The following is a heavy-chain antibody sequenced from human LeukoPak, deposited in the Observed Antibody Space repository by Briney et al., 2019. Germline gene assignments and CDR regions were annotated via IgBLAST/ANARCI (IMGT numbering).Heavy chain of an antibody. CDR1: GFTFSSYG. V-gene: IGHV3-23*01. CDR2: ISGSGADT. J-gene: IGHJ6*03. D-gene: IGHD3-16*01. Sequence: GGSLRLSCAASGFTFSSYGMSWVRQAPGKGLEWVSAISGSGADTYYAGSVKGRFTISRDSSKNILYLQMNSLRAEDTAVYYCAKCPTYHYYYYYMDVWGKGTTVTVSS. CDR3: AKCPTYHYYYYYMDV.